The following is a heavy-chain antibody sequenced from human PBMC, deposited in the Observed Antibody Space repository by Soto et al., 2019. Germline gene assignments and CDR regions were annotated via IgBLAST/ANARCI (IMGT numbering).Heavy chain of an antibody. Sequence: GGSLRLSCAVSGFTFSDYYMSWIRQAPGKGLEWVSYISSRGSSIYYADSVKGRFTISRDNAKNSLYLQMNGLRAEDTAVYYCASGYYGFWRGYYINRFVLDVWAQATSVTVSS. CDR2: ISSRGSSI. V-gene: IGHV3-11*01. J-gene: IGHJ6*01. CDR3: ASGYYGFWRGYYINRFVLDV. D-gene: IGHD3-3*01. CDR1: GFTFSDYY.